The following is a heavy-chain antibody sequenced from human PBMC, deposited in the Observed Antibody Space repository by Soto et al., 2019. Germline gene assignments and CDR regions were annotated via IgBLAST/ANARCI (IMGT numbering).Heavy chain of an antibody. CDR2: ISSSSSYI. Sequence: PGGSLRLSCAASGFTFSSYSMNWVRQAPGKGLEWVSSISSSSSYIYYADSVKGRFTISRGNAKNSLYLQMNSLRAEDTAVYYCARVGSSGWYSVAYWGQGTLVTVSS. CDR3: ARVGSSGWYSVAY. CDR1: GFTFSSYS. D-gene: IGHD6-19*01. V-gene: IGHV3-21*01. J-gene: IGHJ4*02.